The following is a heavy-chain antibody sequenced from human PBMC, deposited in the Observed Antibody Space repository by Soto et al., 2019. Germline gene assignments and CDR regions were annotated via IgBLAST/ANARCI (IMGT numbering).Heavy chain of an antibody. CDR2: ISSNGGST. CDR1: GLTFSRYA. CDR3: ARGIAGSVDGMDV. V-gene: IGHV3-64*01. D-gene: IGHD2-15*01. Sequence: GGYLRLSCAASGLTFSRYAMHWVRQAPGKGLEYVSAISSNGGSTYYANSVKGRFTISRDNSKNTLYLQMGSLRAEDMAVYYCARGIAGSVDGMDVWGQGTTVTVSS. J-gene: IGHJ6*02.